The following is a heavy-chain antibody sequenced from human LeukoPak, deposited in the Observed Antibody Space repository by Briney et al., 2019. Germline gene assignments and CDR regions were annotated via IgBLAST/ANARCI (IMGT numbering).Heavy chain of an antibody. CDR1: GGTFSSYA. J-gene: IGHJ3*02. V-gene: IGHV1-69*04. CDR2: IIHIFGIA. CDR3: ARYYYYDSGSYLEALDAFDI. Sequence: ASVKVSCKASGGTFSSYAISWVRQAPGQGLEWMGRIIHIFGIANYAQKFQGRDTITADKSTSTAYMELSSLRSEDTAVYYCARYYYYDSGSYLEALDAFDIWGQGTMVSVSS. D-gene: IGHD3-10*01.